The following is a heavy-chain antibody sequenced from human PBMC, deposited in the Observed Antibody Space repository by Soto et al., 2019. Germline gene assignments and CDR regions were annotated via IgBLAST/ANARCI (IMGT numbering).Heavy chain of an antibody. CDR1: GGTFRTYA. Sequence: SQAVVKKPGSSVRVSCEASGGTFRTYAISWVRQAPGQGLEWMGEIIPIFGTINYAQKFQGRLTITADESTATVYMDLRSLRSDDTALYYCAKGAVAGTPTSYYYYGMDVWGQGTTVTVSS. D-gene: IGHD6-19*01. J-gene: IGHJ6*02. CDR2: IIPIFGTI. CDR3: AKGAVAGTPTSYYYYGMDV. V-gene: IGHV1-69*01.